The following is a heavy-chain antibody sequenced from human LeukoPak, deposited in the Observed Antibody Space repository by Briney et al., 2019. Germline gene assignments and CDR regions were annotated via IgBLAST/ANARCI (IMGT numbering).Heavy chain of an antibody. CDR2: INHSGST. D-gene: IGHD3-22*01. J-gene: IGHJ4*02. CDR1: GGSFSGYY. CDR3: ARAYIYYDSSGYLFDY. Sequence: PSETLSLTCAVYGGSFSGYYWSWIRQPPGKGLEWIGEINHSGSTNYNPSLKSRVTISVDTSKNQFSLKLSSVTAADTAVYYCARAYIYYDSSGYLFDYWGQGTLVTVSS. V-gene: IGHV4-34*01.